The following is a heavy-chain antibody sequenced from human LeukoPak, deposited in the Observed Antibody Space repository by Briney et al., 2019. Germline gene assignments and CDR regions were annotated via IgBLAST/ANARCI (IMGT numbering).Heavy chain of an antibody. Sequence: ASVKVSCKVSGYTLTELSMHWVRQAPGKGLEWMGGFDPEDGETIYAQKFQGRVTMTEDTSTDTAYMELSSLRSEDTAVYYCATDAADTYSYGPRYYYGMDVWGQGTTVTVSS. CDR1: GYTLTELS. J-gene: IGHJ6*02. CDR3: ATDAADTYSYGPRYYYGMDV. D-gene: IGHD5-18*01. V-gene: IGHV1-24*01. CDR2: FDPEDGET.